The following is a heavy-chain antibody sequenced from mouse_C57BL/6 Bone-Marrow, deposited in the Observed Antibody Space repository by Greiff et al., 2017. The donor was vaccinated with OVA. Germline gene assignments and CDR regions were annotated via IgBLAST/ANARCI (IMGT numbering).Heavy chain of an antibody. J-gene: IGHJ3*01. CDR2: IYPGSGNT. CDR1: GYSFTSYY. V-gene: IGHV1-66*01. Sequence: QVQLQQSGPELVKPGASVKISCKASGYSFTSYYIHWVKQRPGQGLEWIGWIYPGSGNTKYNEKFKGKATLTADTSSSTAYMRLSSLTSEDSAVYNCARGRVRRGPWFAYWGQGTLVTVSA. D-gene: IGHD2-14*01. CDR3: ARGRVRRGPWFAY.